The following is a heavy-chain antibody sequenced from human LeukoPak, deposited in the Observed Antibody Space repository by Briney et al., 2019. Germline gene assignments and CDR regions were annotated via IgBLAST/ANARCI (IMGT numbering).Heavy chain of an antibody. J-gene: IGHJ4*02. CDR2: ISSLSNYI. D-gene: IGHD4-23*01. CDR3: ARGYGGSSPFDY. CDR1: RFTFTNYS. V-gene: IGHV3-21*01. Sequence: GGSLRLSCAASRFTFTNYSMNWVRQAPGKGLEWVSSISSLSNYIYYADSVKGRFTISRDNAKNSLYLQMNSLRAEDTAVYYCARGYGGSSPFDYWGQGTLVTVSS.